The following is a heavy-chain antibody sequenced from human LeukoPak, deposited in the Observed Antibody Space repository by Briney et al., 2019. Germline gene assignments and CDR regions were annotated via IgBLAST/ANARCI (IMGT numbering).Heavy chain of an antibody. D-gene: IGHD6-13*01. Sequence: GRSLRLSCAASGFTFSSYGMHWVRQAPGKGLEWVAVISYDGSNKYYADSVKGRFTISRDNAKNSLYLQMNSLRAEDTALYYCAKDSSSSWYSRQYFDYWGQGTLVTVSS. V-gene: IGHV3-30*18. J-gene: IGHJ4*02. CDR1: GFTFSSYG. CDR3: AKDSSSSWYSRQYFDY. CDR2: ISYDGSNK.